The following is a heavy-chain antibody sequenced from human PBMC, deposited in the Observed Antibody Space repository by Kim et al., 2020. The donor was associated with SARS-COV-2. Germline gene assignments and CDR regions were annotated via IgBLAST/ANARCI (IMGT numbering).Heavy chain of an antibody. V-gene: IGHV3-15*01. CDR3: TPVSRFGYCSSTSCYFRAV. CDR2: IKSKTDGGTT. J-gene: IGHJ6*02. D-gene: IGHD2-2*03. CDR1: GFTFSNAW. Sequence: GGSLRLSCAASGFTFSNAWMSWVRQAPGKGLEWVGRIKSKTDGGTTDYAAPVKGRFTISRDDARNTLYLQMNSLKTEDTAVYYCTPVSRFGYCSSTSCYFRAVGGQGTTVTVPS.